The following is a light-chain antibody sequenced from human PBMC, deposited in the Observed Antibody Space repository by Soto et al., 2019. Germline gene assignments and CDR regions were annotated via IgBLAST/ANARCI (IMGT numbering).Light chain of an antibody. CDR1: SSDVGGYNY. V-gene: IGLV2-8*01. CDR3: ATWDDSLNGPHA. J-gene: IGLJ1*01. Sequence: QSVLTQPPSASGSPGQSVTISCTGTSSDVGGYNYVSWYQQHPGKAPKLMIYEVSKRPSGVPDRFSGSKSGNTASLTVSALQAEHEDDYHCATWDDSLNGPHAFGPRTKVTVL. CDR2: EVS.